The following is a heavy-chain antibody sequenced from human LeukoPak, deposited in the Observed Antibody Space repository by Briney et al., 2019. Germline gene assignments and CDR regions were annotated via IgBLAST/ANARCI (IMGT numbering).Heavy chain of an antibody. V-gene: IGHV3-23*01. Sequence: PGGSLRLSCAASGFTFSSYAMSWVRQAPGKGLEWVSAISGSGGSTYYADSVKGRFTISRHNSKNTLYLQMNSLRAEDAAVYYCARHLHYYDSSGYYPYYFDYWGQGTLVTVSS. CDR1: GFTFSSYA. CDR3: ARHLHYYDSSGYYPYYFDY. J-gene: IGHJ4*02. D-gene: IGHD3-22*01. CDR2: ISGSGGST.